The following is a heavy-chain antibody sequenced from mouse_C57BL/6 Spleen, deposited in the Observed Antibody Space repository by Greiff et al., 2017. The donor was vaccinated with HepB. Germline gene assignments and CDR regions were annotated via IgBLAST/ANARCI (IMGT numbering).Heavy chain of an antibody. CDR1: GYTFTSYG. Sequence: VQGVESGAELARPGASVKLSCKASGYTFTSYGISWVKQRTGQGLEWIGEIYPRSGNTYYNEKFKGKATLTADKSSSTAYMELRSLTSEDSAVYFCASGGYDYAFGYWGQGTLVTVSA. D-gene: IGHD2-4*01. CDR3: ASGGYDYAFGY. CDR2: IYPRSGNT. V-gene: IGHV1-81*01. J-gene: IGHJ3*01.